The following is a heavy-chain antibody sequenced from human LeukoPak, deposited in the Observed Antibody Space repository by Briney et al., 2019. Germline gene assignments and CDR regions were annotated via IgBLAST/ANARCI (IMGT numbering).Heavy chain of an antibody. CDR2: IHSDGSST. V-gene: IGHV3-74*01. CDR3: TRGGLQLGDY. J-gene: IGHJ4*02. Sequence: GESLRLSCAVSGSTFSSYWMHWVRQPPGKGLVWVSRIHSDGSSTTYPDSVKCRFTISIDNAKNTVDVKMISLRAEDTAVYYWTRGGLQLGDYWCQGTLVIVAS. CDR1: GSTFSSYW. D-gene: IGHD5-24*01.